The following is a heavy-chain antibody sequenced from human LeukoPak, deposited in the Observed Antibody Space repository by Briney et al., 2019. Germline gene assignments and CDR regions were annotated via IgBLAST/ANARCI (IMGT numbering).Heavy chain of an antibody. D-gene: IGHD2-21*02. V-gene: IGHV5-51*01. CDR3: ARNFEYCGGDCYDY. Sequence: PGESLQISCKGSGYSFISYWIGWVRQMPGKGLEWIGIIFPGDSDTRYSPSFQGQVTISADKSIGTAYLQWSSLKASDTAMYYCARNFEYCGGDCYDYWGQGTLVTVSS. CDR1: GYSFISYW. CDR2: IFPGDSDT. J-gene: IGHJ4*02.